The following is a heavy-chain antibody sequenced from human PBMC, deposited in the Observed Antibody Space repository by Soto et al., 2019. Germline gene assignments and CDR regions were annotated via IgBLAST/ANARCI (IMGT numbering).Heavy chain of an antibody. Sequence: QVQLVQSGAEVKKPGSSVKVSCKASGGTFSSYAISWVRQAPGQGLEWMGGIIPIFGTANYAQKFQGRVTITADESTSIAYMELSSLRSDDTAVYYCAKVGISTSELPDLGWFDPWGQGTLVTVSS. D-gene: IGHD2-2*01. J-gene: IGHJ5*02. V-gene: IGHV1-69*12. CDR2: IIPIFGTA. CDR3: AKVGISTSELPDLGWFDP. CDR1: GGTFSSYA.